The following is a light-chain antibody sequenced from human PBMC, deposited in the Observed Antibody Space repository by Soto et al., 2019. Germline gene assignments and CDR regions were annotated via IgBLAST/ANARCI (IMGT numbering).Light chain of an antibody. V-gene: IGKV3-11*01. CDR1: QSVNTY. CDR2: DAS. J-gene: IGKJ3*01. Sequence: EIVLTQSPATLSLSRGERATLSCRASQSVNTYLAWYQQKPGQAPRLLISDASNRATGIPARFSGSESGTDFALAITGLEPEDHAVYCCQQRSNWPLTFCPGTKVDIK. CDR3: QQRSNWPLT.